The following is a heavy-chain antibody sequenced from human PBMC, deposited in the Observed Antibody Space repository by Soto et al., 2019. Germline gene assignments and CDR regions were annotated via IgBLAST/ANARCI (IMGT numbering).Heavy chain of an antibody. V-gene: IGHV3-66*01. Sequence: GGSLRLSCAVSGFSVSSTYMSWVRQAPGKGLEWVSVIFNDGRPFYADSVKGRFSLSRDDSKNTLHLQMNSLSVEDTAVYYCARGSYMDSWGQGSLVTVSS. CDR3: ARGSYMDS. J-gene: IGHJ4*02. CDR1: GFSVSSTY. CDR2: IFNDGRP. D-gene: IGHD3-16*01.